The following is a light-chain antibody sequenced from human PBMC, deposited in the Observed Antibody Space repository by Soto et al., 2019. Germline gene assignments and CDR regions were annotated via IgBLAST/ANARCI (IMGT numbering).Light chain of an antibody. CDR1: QSVSNTY. V-gene: IGKV3-20*01. CDR2: GAS. Sequence: EIVLTQSPGTLSLSPEERATLSCRASQSVSNTYLAWYQQKPGQAPRLLIYGASSRATGIPDRFSGSGSGTDFTLTISRLEPEDFAVYFCHQYGTSPRTFGPGTKVEF. J-gene: IGKJ1*01. CDR3: HQYGTSPRT.